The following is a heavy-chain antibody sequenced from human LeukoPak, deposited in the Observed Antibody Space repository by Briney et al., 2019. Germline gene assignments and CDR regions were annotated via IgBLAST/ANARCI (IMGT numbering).Heavy chain of an antibody. J-gene: IGHJ6*02. D-gene: IGHD4-17*01. CDR1: GYTLTELS. CDR2: FYPEDGET. V-gene: IGHV1-24*01. Sequence: GASVKVSCKVSGYTLTELSMHWVRQAPGKGLEGMGGFYPEDGETIYAQKFQGRVTMTEDTSIDTAYMELSSLRSEDTAVYYCATYYGDYVYYYYGMDVWGQGTTVTVSS. CDR3: ATYYGDYVYYYYGMDV.